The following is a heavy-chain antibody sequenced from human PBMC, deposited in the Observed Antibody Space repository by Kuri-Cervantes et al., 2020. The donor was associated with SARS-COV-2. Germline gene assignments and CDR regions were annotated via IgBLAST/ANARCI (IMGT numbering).Heavy chain of an antibody. Sequence: GESLKISCAASGFTVSSNYMSWVRQAPGKGLEWVSVIYSGGSTYYADSVKGRFTISRDNSKNTLYLQMNSLRAEDTAVYYCARRWFDFWSGYYIFDYWGQGTLVTVSS. J-gene: IGHJ4*02. CDR3: ARRWFDFWSGYYIFDY. CDR1: GFTVSSNY. CDR2: IYSGGST. V-gene: IGHV3-53*01. D-gene: IGHD3-3*01.